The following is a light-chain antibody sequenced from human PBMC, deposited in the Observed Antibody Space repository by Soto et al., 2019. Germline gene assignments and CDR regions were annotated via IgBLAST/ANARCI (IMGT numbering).Light chain of an antibody. J-gene: IGKJ1*01. CDR2: DAS. CDR3: QQYDNLPPTWT. V-gene: IGKV1-33*01. CDR1: QDIATY. Sequence: DIQMTQPPSSLSASVGNRVTITCQASQDIATYLNWYQQKPGKAPNLLIYDASNLETGVPSRFSGGGSGTHFTFTISNLQPEDSATYYCQQYDNLPPTWTFGQGTKVDIK.